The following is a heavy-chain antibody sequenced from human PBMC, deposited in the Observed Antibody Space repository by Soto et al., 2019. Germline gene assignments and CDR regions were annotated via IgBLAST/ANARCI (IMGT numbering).Heavy chain of an antibody. CDR3: ARDTYSGYDFGL. J-gene: IGHJ5*02. V-gene: IGHV4-30-4*01. CDR2: IPSRGRP. Sequence: SETLSLTCSVSGASVAGGSYYWSWVRQPPGKGLEWIGYIPSRGRPFYNPSLTSRGTISADTSKNQLSLQLTSVTAADTAVYYCARDTYSGYDFGLWGQGTLVTVSS. D-gene: IGHD5-12*01. CDR1: GASVAGGSYY.